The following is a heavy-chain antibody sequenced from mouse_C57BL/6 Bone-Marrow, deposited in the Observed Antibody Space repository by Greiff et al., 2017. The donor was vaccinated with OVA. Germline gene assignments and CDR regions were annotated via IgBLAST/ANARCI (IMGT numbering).Heavy chain of an antibody. CDR3: ARVITTVVHWYFDV. V-gene: IGHV1-64*01. CDR1: GYTFTSYW. D-gene: IGHD1-1*01. Sequence: QVQLQQPGAELVKPGASVKLSCKASGYTFTSYWMHWVKQRPGQGLEWIGMIHPNSGSTNYNEKFKSKATLTVDKSSSTAYMQLSSLTSEDSAVYYCARVITTVVHWYFDVWGTGTTVTVSS. CDR2: IHPNSGST. J-gene: IGHJ1*03.